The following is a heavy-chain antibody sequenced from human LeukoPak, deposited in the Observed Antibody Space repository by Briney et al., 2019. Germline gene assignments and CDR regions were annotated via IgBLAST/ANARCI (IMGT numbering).Heavy chain of an antibody. CDR1: GFTFSSYS. Sequence: GGSLRLSCAASGFTFSSYSMNWVRQAPGKGLEWVSSISSSSSYIYYADSVKGRFTISRDNAKNSLYLQMNSLRAKDTAVYYCARSGIAAAEYWGQGTLVTVSS. J-gene: IGHJ4*02. CDR3: ARSGIAAAEY. CDR2: ISSSSSYI. D-gene: IGHD6-13*01. V-gene: IGHV3-21*01.